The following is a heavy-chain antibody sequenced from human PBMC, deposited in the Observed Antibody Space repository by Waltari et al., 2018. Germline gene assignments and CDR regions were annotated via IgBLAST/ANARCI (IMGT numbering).Heavy chain of an antibody. V-gene: IGHV4-30-4*08. D-gene: IGHD6-6*01. J-gene: IGHJ2*01. CDR3: ARAYSSSFLSPWYFDL. CDR2: IYYSGST. CDR1: GGSISSGDYY. Sequence: QVQLQESGPGLVKPSQTLSLTCTVSGGSISSGDYYWSWLRQPPGKGLEWIGYIYYSGSTYYNPSLKSRVTISVDTSKNQFSLKLSSVTAADTAVYYCARAYSSSFLSPWYFDLWGRGTLVTVSS.